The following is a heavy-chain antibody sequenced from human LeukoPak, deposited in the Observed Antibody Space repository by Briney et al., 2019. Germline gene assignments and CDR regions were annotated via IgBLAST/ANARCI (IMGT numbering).Heavy chain of an antibody. V-gene: IGHV4-30-2*01. Sequence: LRLSCAASGFTFSSYAVSWIRQPPGKGLEWIGYIYHSGSTYYNPSLKSRVTISVDRSKNQFSLKLSSVTAADTAVYYCARYWPWGYDSSGYYFWRAFDIWGQGTMVTVSS. CDR1: GFTFSSYA. D-gene: IGHD3-22*01. J-gene: IGHJ3*02. CDR3: ARYWPWGYDSSGYYFWRAFDI. CDR2: IYHSGST.